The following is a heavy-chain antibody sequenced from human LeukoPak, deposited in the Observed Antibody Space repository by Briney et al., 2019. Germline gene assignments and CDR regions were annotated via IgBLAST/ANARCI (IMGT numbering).Heavy chain of an antibody. V-gene: IGHV4-59*08. CDR1: GGSISSYY. Sequence: PSETLSLTCTVSGGSISSYYWSWIRQPPGKGLEWIGYIYYSGSTYYNPSLKSRVTISVDTSKNQFSLKLSSVTAADTAVYYCASSYYDFWSGWLPAFAIWGQGTMVTVSS. D-gene: IGHD3-3*01. J-gene: IGHJ3*02. CDR2: IYYSGST. CDR3: ASSYYDFWSGWLPAFAI.